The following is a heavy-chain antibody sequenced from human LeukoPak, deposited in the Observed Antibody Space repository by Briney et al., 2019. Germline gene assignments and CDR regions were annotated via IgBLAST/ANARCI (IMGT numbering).Heavy chain of an antibody. D-gene: IGHD4-23*01. CDR2: ISWNSGSI. CDR3: ARWSKGDWYFDL. V-gene: IGHV3-9*01. Sequence: PGRSLRLSCAASGFTFDDYAMHWVRQAPGKGLEWVSGISWNSGSIGYADSVKGRFTISRDNAKNSLYLQMNSLRAGDTAVYYCARWSKGDWYFDLWGRGTLVTVSS. CDR1: GFTFDDYA. J-gene: IGHJ2*01.